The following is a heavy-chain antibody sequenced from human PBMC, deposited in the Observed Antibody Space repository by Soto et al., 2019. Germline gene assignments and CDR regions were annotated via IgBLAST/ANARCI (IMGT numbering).Heavy chain of an antibody. Sequence: EVQLVESGGNLVQPGGSLRLSCVGSGFTFSSNWMTWVRQAPGKGLEWVGNIRQDGSEKNYVDSVKGRFTISRDNAKNSLDLQMNSLRAEETAVYYCAREIVVARGASYFDYWGPGTLVTVSS. V-gene: IGHV3-7*04. D-gene: IGHD2-2*01. J-gene: IGHJ4*02. CDR1: GFTFSSNW. CDR2: IRQDGSEK. CDR3: AREIVVARGASYFDY.